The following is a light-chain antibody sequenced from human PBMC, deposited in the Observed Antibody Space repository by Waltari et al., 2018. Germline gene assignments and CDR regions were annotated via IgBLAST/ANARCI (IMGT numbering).Light chain of an antibody. CDR1: QIVSSN. J-gene: IGKJ5*01. CDR2: GAS. Sequence: ETVMTQSPATLSVFPGERATLSCRASQIVSSNLAWYQQHPGHGPRLLIYGASTRATGGPARFSGSGSGTQVTLTISSLQSEDFAVYYCQQYNNWPPITFGQGTRLEIK. V-gene: IGKV3-15*01. CDR3: QQYNNWPPIT.